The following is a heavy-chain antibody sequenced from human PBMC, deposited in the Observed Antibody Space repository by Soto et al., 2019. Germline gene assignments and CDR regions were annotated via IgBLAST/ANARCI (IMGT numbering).Heavy chain of an antibody. CDR2: IGADSTP. Sequence: GGSLRLSCAASGFTLSSHAMSWVRRAPGKGLEWVSAIGADSTPVYADSVKGRFTISRDNSKNTLYLQMNSLRAEDTAVYYCAKKGIAAAGDNLFDPWGQGTLVTFSS. D-gene: IGHD6-13*01. J-gene: IGHJ5*02. CDR3: AKKGIAAAGDNLFDP. CDR1: GFTLSSHA. V-gene: IGHV3-23*01.